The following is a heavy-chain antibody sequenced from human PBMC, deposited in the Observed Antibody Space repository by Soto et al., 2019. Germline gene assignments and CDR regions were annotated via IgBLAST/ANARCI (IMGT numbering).Heavy chain of an antibody. CDR2: INHSGST. D-gene: IGHD3-10*01. CDR1: GGSFSCYY. J-gene: IGHJ5*02. CDR3: ARGGLLWFGESRYWFDP. V-gene: IGHV4-34*01. Sequence: SETLSLTCAVYGGSFSCYYLSWIRQPPGKGLEWIGEINHSGSTNYNPSLKSRVTISVDTSKNQFSLKLSSVTAADTAVYYCARGGLLWFGESRYWFDPWGQGTLVTVSS.